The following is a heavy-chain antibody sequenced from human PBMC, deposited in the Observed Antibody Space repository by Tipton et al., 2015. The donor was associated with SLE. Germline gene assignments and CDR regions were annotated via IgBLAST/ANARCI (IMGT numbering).Heavy chain of an antibody. CDR1: GFTFDDYA. CDR3: AKDSSGTYSRGIDN. D-gene: IGHD1-26*01. J-gene: IGHJ4*02. CDR2: ISWDGSKT. Sequence: SLRLSCAASGFTFDDYAMHWVRQAPGKGLEWVSFISWDGSKTYYADSVKGRFTISRDNTKNSLFLQMNSLRAEDTAFYYCAKDSSGTYSRGIDNWGQGTLVTVSS. V-gene: IGHV3-43D*04.